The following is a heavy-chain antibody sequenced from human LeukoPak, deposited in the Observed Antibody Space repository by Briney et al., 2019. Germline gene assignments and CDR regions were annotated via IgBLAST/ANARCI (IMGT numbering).Heavy chain of an antibody. V-gene: IGHV4-39*01. CDR2: IYYSGST. D-gene: IGHD3-16*01. CDR3: ARRRLRDYASDY. Sequence: PSETLSPTCTVSAGSISSSSYYWGWLRQPPGKGLEGFGSIYYSGSTYYNPSLKSRVTISVDTSKNQFSLKLSSVTAADTAVYYCARRRLRDYASDYWGQGTLVTVSS. J-gene: IGHJ4*02. CDR1: AGSISSSSYY.